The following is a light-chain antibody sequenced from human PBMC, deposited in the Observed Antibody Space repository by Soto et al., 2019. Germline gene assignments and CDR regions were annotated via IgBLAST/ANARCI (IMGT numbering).Light chain of an antibody. CDR3: QQYVHWPPGT. J-gene: IGKJ1*01. CDR2: DTS. CDR1: QSVSSS. Sequence: EIVVTQSPATLSVSPGERVTLSCRASQSVSSSLAWYQQRPGQAPRLLIYDTSTRAPGIAARCSGSGSGTEFTLTISSLQSEDVAVYYCQQYVHWPPGTFGQGTKVDIK. V-gene: IGKV3-15*01.